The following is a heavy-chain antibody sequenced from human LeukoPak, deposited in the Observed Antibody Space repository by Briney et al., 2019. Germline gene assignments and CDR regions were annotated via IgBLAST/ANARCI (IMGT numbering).Heavy chain of an antibody. J-gene: IGHJ4*02. Sequence: GGSLRLSCAASGFTFSSYSMNWVRQAPGKGLEWVSYISSSSSTIYYADSVKGRFTISRDNAKNSLYLQMNSLRAEDTAVYYCARDHLSGWLGRDYWGQGTLVTVSS. D-gene: IGHD3-22*01. V-gene: IGHV3-48*01. CDR1: GFTFSSYS. CDR3: ARDHLSGWLGRDY. CDR2: ISSSSSTI.